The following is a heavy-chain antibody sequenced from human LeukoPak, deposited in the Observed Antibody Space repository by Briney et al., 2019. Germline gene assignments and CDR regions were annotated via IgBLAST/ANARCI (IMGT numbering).Heavy chain of an antibody. CDR1: GDSINSGGYY. CDR3: ASQANFYDSSGYFRP. CDR2: IFYSGST. J-gene: IGHJ1*01. Sequence: SQTLSLTCTVSGDSINSGGYYCTWIRHHPGRGLEWIGYIFYSGSTYYNPSLRSRATLSLDTSKNQFSLNVISVTAADTAVYYCASQANFYDSSGYFRPWGQGTLVTVSS. D-gene: IGHD3-22*01. V-gene: IGHV4-31*03.